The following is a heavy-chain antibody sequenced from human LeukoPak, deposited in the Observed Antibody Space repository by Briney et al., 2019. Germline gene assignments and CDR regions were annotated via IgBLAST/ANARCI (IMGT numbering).Heavy chain of an antibody. CDR2: IIPIFGTA. Sequence: ASVKVSCKASGGTFSSYVISWVRQAPGQGLEWMGGIIPIFGTAKYAQKFQGRVTITRNTSISTAYMELSSLRSEDTAVYYCARQGSTGAFDIWGQGTMVTVSS. V-gene: IGHV1-69*05. CDR1: GGTFSSYV. J-gene: IGHJ3*02. D-gene: IGHD1-14*01. CDR3: ARQGSTGAFDI.